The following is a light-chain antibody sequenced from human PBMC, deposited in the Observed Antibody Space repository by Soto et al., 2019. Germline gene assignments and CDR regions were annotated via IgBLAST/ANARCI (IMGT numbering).Light chain of an antibody. CDR1: QSVSSSY. CDR2: GAS. CDR3: QQYNNWPT. Sequence: EIVLTQSPGTLSLSPGERATLSCRASQSVSSSYLAWYQQKPGQAPRLLIYGASSRATGIPARFSGSGSGTEFTLTISSLQSEDFAVYYCQQYNNWPTFGQGTRLEN. V-gene: IGKV3D-15*01. J-gene: IGKJ5*01.